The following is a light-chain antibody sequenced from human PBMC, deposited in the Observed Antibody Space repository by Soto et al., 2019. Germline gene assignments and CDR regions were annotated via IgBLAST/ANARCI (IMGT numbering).Light chain of an antibody. Sequence: DIQLIQSPSSLSASVGDRVTITCHTSQRVSSYLNWYQQKPGKAPKLLINAVSTLHSGVPSRFSGSGSETDFTLTISSLPPEDSGTYYCQQSYTTPSWTFGQGTKVEI. J-gene: IGKJ1*01. CDR2: AVS. V-gene: IGKV1-39*01. CDR3: QQSYTTPSWT. CDR1: QRVSSY.